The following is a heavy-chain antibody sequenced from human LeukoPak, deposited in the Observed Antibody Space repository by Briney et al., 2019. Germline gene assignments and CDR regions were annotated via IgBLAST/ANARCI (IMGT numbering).Heavy chain of an antibody. CDR3: AKDPYYYDSSGYYYPDY. V-gene: IGHV3-43*02. Sequence: GGSLRLSCAASGFTFDNYAMHWVRQAPGKGLEWVSLISGDGGSTYYADSVKGRFTISRDNSKNSLYLQMNSLRTEDTALYYCAKDPYYYDSSGYYYPDYWGQGTLVTVSS. CDR2: ISGDGGST. D-gene: IGHD3-22*01. J-gene: IGHJ4*02. CDR1: GFTFDNYA.